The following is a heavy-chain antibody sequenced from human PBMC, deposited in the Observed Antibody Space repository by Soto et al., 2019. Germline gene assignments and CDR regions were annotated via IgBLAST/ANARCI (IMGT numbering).Heavy chain of an antibody. CDR2: SSGSGSGGST. J-gene: IGHJ4*02. V-gene: IGHV3-23*01. CDR3: AKDRDDYRNYGFDY. CDR1: GFTFTNYA. D-gene: IGHD4-4*01. Sequence: EVQLLESGGGLVQPGGSLRLSCAASGFTFTNYAMTWVRQAPGKGLEWVSISSGSGSGGSTNYADSVKGRFTISRDNSKNTLYLQMNSLRVEDTAVYYCAKDRDDYRNYGFDYWGQGTLVTGSS.